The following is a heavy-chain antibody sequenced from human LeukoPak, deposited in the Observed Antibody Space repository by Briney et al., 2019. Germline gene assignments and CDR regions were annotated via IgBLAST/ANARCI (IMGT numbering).Heavy chain of an antibody. V-gene: IGHV4-59*01. D-gene: IGHD3-22*01. CDR1: GGSISSYY. CDR2: IYYSGST. Sequence: SETLSLTCTVSGGSISSYYWSWIRQPPGKGLEWIGYIYYSGSTSYNPSLKSRVTISVDTSKNQFSLKLSSVTAADTAVYYCVRIRSDSSGYRDAFDIWGQGTMVTVSS. J-gene: IGHJ3*02. CDR3: VRIRSDSSGYRDAFDI.